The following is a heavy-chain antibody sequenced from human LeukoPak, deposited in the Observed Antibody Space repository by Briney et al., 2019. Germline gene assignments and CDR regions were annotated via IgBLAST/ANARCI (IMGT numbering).Heavy chain of an antibody. Sequence: PGGSLRLSCAASGFTFDDYGMSWVRQAPGKGLEWVSGINWNGGSTGYADSVKGRFTISRDNAKNSLYLQMNSLRAEDTALYHCARVQDSGSYYYYYGMDVWGQGTTVTVSS. V-gene: IGHV3-20*01. CDR3: ARVQDSGSYYYYYGMDV. CDR2: INWNGGST. CDR1: GFTFDDYG. D-gene: IGHD1-26*01. J-gene: IGHJ6*02.